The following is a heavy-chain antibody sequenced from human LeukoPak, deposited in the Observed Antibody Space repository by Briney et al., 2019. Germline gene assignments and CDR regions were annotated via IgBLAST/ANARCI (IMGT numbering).Heavy chain of an antibody. Sequence: SETLSLTCTVSGGSISSYYWSWIRQPPGKGLEWIGYIYYSGSTNYNPSLKSRVTISIDTSKNQFSLKLSSVTAADTAVYSCARTRTAAGMMAFDYWGQGTLVTVSS. D-gene: IGHD6-13*01. V-gene: IGHV4-59*01. CDR3: ARTRTAAGMMAFDY. CDR2: IYYSGST. J-gene: IGHJ4*02. CDR1: GGSISSYY.